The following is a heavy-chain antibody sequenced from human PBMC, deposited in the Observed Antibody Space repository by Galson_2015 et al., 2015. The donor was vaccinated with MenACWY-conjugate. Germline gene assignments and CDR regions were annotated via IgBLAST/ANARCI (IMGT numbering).Heavy chain of an antibody. CDR3: ARGGRGYSYALGY. CDR1: GFTFSSYS. V-gene: IGHV3-48*04. CDR2: ISSSSSTI. Sequence: SLRLSCAASGFTFSSYSMNWVRQAPGKGLEWVSYISSSSSTIYYADSVKGRFTISRDNAKNSLYLQMNSLRAEDTAVYYCARGGRGYSYALGYCAQATLVTVSS. J-gene: IGHJ4*02. D-gene: IGHD5-18*01.